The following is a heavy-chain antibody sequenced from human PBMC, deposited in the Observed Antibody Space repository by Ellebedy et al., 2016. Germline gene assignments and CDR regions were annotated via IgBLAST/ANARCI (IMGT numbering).Heavy chain of an antibody. D-gene: IGHD3-16*01. V-gene: IGHV1-18*01. Sequence: ASVKVSXKASGYTFTSYGISWVRQAPGQGLEWMGWISAYNGNTNYAQKLQGRVTMTTDTSTSTAYMELRSLRSDDTAVYYCARDVRDDYLYYYMDVWGKGTTVTVSS. CDR1: GYTFTSYG. J-gene: IGHJ6*03. CDR3: ARDVRDDYLYYYMDV. CDR2: ISAYNGNT.